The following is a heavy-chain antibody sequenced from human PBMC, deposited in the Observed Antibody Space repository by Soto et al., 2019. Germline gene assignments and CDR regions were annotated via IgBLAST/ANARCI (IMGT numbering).Heavy chain of an antibody. D-gene: IGHD1-26*01. CDR1: GGSIISSSYY. CDR3: ARSEATGLDH. Sequence: SETLSLTCTVPGGSIISSSYYWGWIRQPPGKGLEWIGEAHHSGRTNYNPSLKSRVTISVDKSKNHFSLKLSSVTAADTAVYYCARSEATGLDHWGQGTLVTVSS. J-gene: IGHJ4*02. CDR2: AHHSGRT. V-gene: IGHV4-39*07.